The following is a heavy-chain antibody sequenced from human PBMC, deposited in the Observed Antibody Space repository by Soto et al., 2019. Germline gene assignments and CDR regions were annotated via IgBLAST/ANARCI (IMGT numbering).Heavy chain of an antibody. Sequence: EWVAVISYDGSNKYYADSVKGRFTISRDNSKNTLYLQMNSLRAEDTAVYYCAKPRTPTARGYSYGYGDYYFDYWGQGTLVTVSS. J-gene: IGHJ4*02. V-gene: IGHV3-30*18. CDR3: AKPRTPTARGYSYGYGDYYFDY. D-gene: IGHD5-18*01. CDR2: ISYDGSNK.